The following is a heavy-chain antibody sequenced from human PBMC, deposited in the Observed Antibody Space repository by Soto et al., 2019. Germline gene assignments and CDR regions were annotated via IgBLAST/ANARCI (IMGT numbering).Heavy chain of an antibody. V-gene: IGHV1-69*01. J-gene: IGHJ4*02. Sequence: QVQLVQSGAEVKKPGSSVKVSCKASGGTFSTYAINWVRQAPGQGLEWMGGIIPIFGTANYAQKFQGRVTIIADESTSTAYMEVSSLRSEDTAVYYCARGGGPLAVAATGLYYFDYWGQGTLVTVSS. D-gene: IGHD6-19*01. CDR2: IIPIFGTA. CDR1: GGTFSTYA. CDR3: ARGGGPLAVAATGLYYFDY.